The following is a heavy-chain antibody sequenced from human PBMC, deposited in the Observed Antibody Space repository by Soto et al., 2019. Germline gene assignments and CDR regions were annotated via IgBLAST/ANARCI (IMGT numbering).Heavy chain of an antibody. D-gene: IGHD2-2*01. CDR2: IGTDGNT. J-gene: IGHJ4*01. Sequence: GGSLRLSCAASGFTFNSYAMNWVRQAPGKGLAWVSAIGTDGNTYYANSVKGRFTISRDNSRTTLYLQMNSLRVEDTALYYCVRKYPGTRPFDCWGQGTLVTVSS. CDR1: GFTFNSYA. V-gene: IGHV3-23*01. CDR3: VRKYPGTRPFDC.